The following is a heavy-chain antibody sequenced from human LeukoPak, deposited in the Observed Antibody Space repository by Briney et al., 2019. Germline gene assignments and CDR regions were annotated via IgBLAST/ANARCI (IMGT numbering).Heavy chain of an antibody. D-gene: IGHD2-2*01. CDR3: ARVYCSSTSCYAVDY. V-gene: IGHV1-2*02. J-gene: IGHJ4*02. CDR2: INPNSGGT. Sequence: ASVKVSCKASGYTFTGYYMHWVRQAPGQGLEWMGWINPNSGGTNYTQKFQGRVTMTTDTSTTTAYMELRSLRSDDTAVYYCARVYCSSTSCYAVDYWGQGTLVTVSS. CDR1: GYTFTGYY.